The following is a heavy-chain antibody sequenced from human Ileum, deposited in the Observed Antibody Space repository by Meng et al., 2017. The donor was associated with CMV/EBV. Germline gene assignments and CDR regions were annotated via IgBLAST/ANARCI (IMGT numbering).Heavy chain of an antibody. CDR2: IYSGGST. V-gene: IGHV3-53*01. J-gene: IGHJ5*02. CDR1: GFTVSSNY. Sequence: AASGFTVSSNYMSWVRQAPGKGLEWVSVIYSGGSTYYADSVKGRFTIPRDNSKNTLYLQMNSLRAEDTAVYYCARGQYSSSSYWFDPWGQGTLVTVSS. CDR3: ARGQYSSSSYWFDP. D-gene: IGHD6-6*01.